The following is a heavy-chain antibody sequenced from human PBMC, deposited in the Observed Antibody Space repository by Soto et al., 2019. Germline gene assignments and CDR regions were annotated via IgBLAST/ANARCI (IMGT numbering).Heavy chain of an antibody. CDR1: GGSISSGGYS. J-gene: IGHJ4*02. CDR3: ARSELRLGELSPLDFDY. CDR2: IYHSGST. Sequence: PSETLSLTCAVSGGSISSGGYSWSWIRQPPXKGLEWIGYIYHSGSTYYNPSLKSRVTISVDRSKNQFSLKLSSVTAADTAVYYCARSELRLGELSPLDFDYWGQGSLVTVSS. V-gene: IGHV4-30-2*01. D-gene: IGHD3-16*02.